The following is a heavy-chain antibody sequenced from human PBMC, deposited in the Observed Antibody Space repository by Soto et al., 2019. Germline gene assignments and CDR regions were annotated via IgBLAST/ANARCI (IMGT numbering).Heavy chain of an antibody. CDR1: GYTFTSYD. J-gene: IGHJ5*02. CDR2: MNPNSGNT. Sequence: QVQLVQSGAEVKKPGASVKVSCKASGYTFTSYDINWVRQATGQELEWMGWMNPNSGNTGYAQRFQGRVTMTRNTAVRTAYMELSSLRSADTAVYSCAREVSYWFDPWGQGTLVTVSS. CDR3: AREVSYWFDP. V-gene: IGHV1-8*01. D-gene: IGHD2-8*01.